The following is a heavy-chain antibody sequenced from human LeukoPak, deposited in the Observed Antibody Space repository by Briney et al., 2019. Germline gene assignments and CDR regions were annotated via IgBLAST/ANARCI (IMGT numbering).Heavy chain of an antibody. Sequence: PSETLSLTCSVSGGSISSTYWSWIRQPAGKGLEWIGRIFISGSTNYNPSLKSRVTMSIDTSKKQVSLKLTSVTVADTAMYYCARGPQVSTSTPLEFRGQGTLVTVSS. CDR1: GGSISSTY. CDR2: IFISGST. CDR3: ARGPQVSTSTPLEF. J-gene: IGHJ4*02. V-gene: IGHV4-4*07. D-gene: IGHD5/OR15-5a*01.